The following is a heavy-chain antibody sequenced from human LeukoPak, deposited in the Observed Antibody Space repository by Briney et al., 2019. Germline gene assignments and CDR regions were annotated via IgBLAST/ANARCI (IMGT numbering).Heavy chain of an antibody. V-gene: IGHV4-30-2*01. CDR3: ARLPTGPYYFDY. J-gene: IGHJ4*02. D-gene: IGHD1-1*01. Sequence: PSETLSLTCTVSGGSISSGDYSWNWIRQPPGKGLEWIGYIYHSGSTYYNPSLKSRVTISVDRSKNQFSLKLSSVTAADTAVYYCARLPTGPYYFDYWGQGTLVTVSS. CDR2: IYHSGST. CDR1: GGSISSGDYS.